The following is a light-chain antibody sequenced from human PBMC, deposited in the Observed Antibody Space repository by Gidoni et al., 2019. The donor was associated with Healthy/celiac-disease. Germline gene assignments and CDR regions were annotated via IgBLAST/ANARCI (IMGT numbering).Light chain of an antibody. J-gene: IGKJ1*01. Sequence: EIMLTQSPSPLSVSPGARATLSCRARQSVSSHLAWYQQKPGPAPRLLISGASTRATGIPARFSGSGSGTEFTLTSSRQQYEDFVVYYRQQYNNWPRAFGQGTKVEIK. CDR2: GAS. V-gene: IGKV3-15*01. CDR3: QQYNNWPRA. CDR1: QSVSSH.